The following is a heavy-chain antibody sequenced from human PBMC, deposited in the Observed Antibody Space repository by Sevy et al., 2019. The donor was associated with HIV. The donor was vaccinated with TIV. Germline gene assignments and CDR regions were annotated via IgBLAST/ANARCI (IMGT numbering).Heavy chain of an antibody. Sequence: GGSLRLSCAGSGFTFSTYAMHWVRQAPGKGLEWLPVISYDGSLKFHTDSVRGRFTISRDSSKNTVYLQMNSLRAEDTAVYYCAREHPGYNPFDNWGQGTLVTVSS. CDR3: AREHPGYNPFDN. D-gene: IGHD5-12*01. CDR2: ISYDGSLK. CDR1: GFTFSTYA. J-gene: IGHJ4*02. V-gene: IGHV3-30*03.